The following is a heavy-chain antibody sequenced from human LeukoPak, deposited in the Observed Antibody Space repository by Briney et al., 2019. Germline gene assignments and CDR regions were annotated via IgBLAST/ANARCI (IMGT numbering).Heavy chain of an antibody. J-gene: IGHJ4*02. CDR3: ARGGIAAAGTNFDY. D-gene: IGHD6-13*01. CDR2: IIPIFGTA. Sequence: GSSVKVSCKASGGTFSSYAISWVRQAPGQGLEWMGGIIPIFGTANYAQKFQGRVSITTDESTSTAYMELSSLRSEDTAVYYCARGGIAAAGTNFDYWGQGTLVTVSS. CDR1: GGTFSSYA. V-gene: IGHV1-69*05.